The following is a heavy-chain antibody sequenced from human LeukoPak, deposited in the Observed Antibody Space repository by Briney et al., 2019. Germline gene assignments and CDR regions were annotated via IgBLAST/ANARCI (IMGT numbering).Heavy chain of an antibody. CDR1: GGSISSYY. CDR3: ATSLEIGSWEPDY. Sequence: SETLSLTCTVSGGSISSYYWSWIRQPPGKGLEWIGYIYYSGSTNYNPSLKSRVTISVDTSKNQFSLKLNSVTAADTAVYYCATSLEIGSWEPDYWGQGTLVTVSS. J-gene: IGHJ4*02. D-gene: IGHD3-10*01. CDR2: IYYSGST. V-gene: IGHV4-59*01.